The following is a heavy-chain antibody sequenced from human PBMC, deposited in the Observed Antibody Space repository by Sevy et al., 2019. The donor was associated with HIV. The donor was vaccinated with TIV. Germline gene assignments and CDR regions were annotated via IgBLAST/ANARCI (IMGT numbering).Heavy chain of an antibody. CDR3: AKDVVGGYYDSSGYSDH. V-gene: IGHV3-23*01. CDR1: GFTFSTYA. J-gene: IGHJ4*02. D-gene: IGHD3-22*01. Sequence: GGSLRLSCAASGFTFSTYAMSWVRQAPGKGLEWVSVISGSGGRTYYADSVKGRFTISRDNSKHTLYLHMNSLRAEDTAVYYCAKDVVGGYYDSSGYSDHWGQGTLVTVSS. CDR2: ISGSGGRT.